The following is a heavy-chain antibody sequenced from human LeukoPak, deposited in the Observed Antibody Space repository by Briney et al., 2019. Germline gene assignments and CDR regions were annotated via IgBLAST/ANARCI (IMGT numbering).Heavy chain of an antibody. CDR2: INWNGGST. J-gene: IGHJ6*03. Sequence: GGSLRLSCAASGFTFDDYGMSWVRQAPGRGLEWVSGINWNGGSTGYADSVKGRFTISRDNAKNSLYLQMNSLRAEDTALYYCARDLRLTYYYYMDGWGKGTTVTVSS. CDR1: GFTFDDYG. CDR3: ARDLRLTYYYYMDG. V-gene: IGHV3-20*04. D-gene: IGHD3-16*01.